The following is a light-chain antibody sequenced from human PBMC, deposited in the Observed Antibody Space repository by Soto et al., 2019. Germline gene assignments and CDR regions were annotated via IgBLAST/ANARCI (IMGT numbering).Light chain of an antibody. V-gene: IGKV3-15*01. CDR3: QQYDTRPPHT. CDR2: GAS. CDR1: QSISTH. J-gene: IGKJ2*01. Sequence: EIVMTQSPATLSVSPGEGATLSCRASQSISTHLAWYQQKPGQTPRLLIYGASIRATGVPVRFSGSGSGTDFTLTIASLQSEDFAVYYCQQYDTRPPHTFGQGTKVEI.